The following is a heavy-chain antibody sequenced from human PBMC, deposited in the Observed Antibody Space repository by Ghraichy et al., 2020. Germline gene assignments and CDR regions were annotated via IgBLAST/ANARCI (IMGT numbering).Heavy chain of an antibody. CDR3: ASQRGFYIDS. Sequence: SETLSLTCAVSGGSIISSNWWSWVRQPPGKGLEWIAEISHRGNTNYNPSLVSRGTISVDKSKNQFSLQVTSVTAADTAVYYCASQRGFYIDSWGQGTLVTVSS. CDR2: ISHRGNT. J-gene: IGHJ4*02. CDR1: GGSIISSNW. V-gene: IGHV4-4*02.